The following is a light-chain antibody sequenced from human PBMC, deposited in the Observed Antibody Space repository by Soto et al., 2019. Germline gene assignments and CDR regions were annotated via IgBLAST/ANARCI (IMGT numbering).Light chain of an antibody. J-gene: IGKJ5*01. CDR3: QQLNSYPIT. V-gene: IGKV1-9*01. Sequence: DIQRTQSPSTLSGSVGDRVTITCRASQGISSFLAWYQQKPGKAPKLLIYAASTLQSGVPSRFSGSGSGTDFTLTISSLQPEDFATYFCQQLNSYPITFGQGTRLEIK. CDR1: QGISSF. CDR2: AAS.